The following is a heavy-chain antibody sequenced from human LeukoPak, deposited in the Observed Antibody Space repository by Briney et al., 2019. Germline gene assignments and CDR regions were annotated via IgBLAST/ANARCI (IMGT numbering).Heavy chain of an antibody. CDR3: VKDRYGSFDL. CDR2: ISRSGGST. D-gene: IGHD3-16*02. Sequence: GGSLRLSCAASGFSFSSYAMTWVRQAQGKGLEWVSAISRSGGSTYYADSVKGRFTISRDNSRSTVYLQMNSLRAEDTAVYYCVKDRYGSFDLWGQGTQVTVSS. CDR1: GFSFSSYA. V-gene: IGHV3-23*01. J-gene: IGHJ5*02.